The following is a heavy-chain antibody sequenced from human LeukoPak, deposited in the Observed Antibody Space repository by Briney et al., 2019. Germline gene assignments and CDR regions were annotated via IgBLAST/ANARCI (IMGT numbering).Heavy chain of an antibody. Sequence: PSETLSLTCAVYGASFNGYYWSYVRQPPGKGLEWIGEINHSGSTNYNPSLKSRITISVDSSKNQFSLKLSSVTAADTAVYYCARLKKERFGELFSRLTSTPRYYFDYWGQGTLVTVSS. CDR3: ARLKKERFGELFSRLTSTPRYYFDY. V-gene: IGHV4-34*01. J-gene: IGHJ4*02. CDR1: GASFNGYY. CDR2: INHSGST. D-gene: IGHD3-10*01.